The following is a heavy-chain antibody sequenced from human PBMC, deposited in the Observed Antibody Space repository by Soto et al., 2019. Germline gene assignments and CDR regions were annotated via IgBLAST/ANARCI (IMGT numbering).Heavy chain of an antibody. V-gene: IGHV3-30*04. J-gene: IGHJ4*02. CDR1: GFMFSRYA. CDR3: VRSRSGAVPDSFAY. D-gene: IGHD3-10*01. CDR2: ISKDGSVI. Sequence: QVQLVESGGGVVPPGRSLRLSCAASGFMFSRYAMHWVRQAPGKGLEWVAVISKDGSVIYYADSVKGRFTISRDKSKNMVYLQLNSLRDEDTAVFYCVRSRSGAVPDSFAYWVQGTLVTVAS.